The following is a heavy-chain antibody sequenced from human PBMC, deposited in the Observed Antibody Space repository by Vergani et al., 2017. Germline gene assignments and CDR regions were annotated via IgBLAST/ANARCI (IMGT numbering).Heavy chain of an antibody. CDR2: INPNSGGT. D-gene: IGHD6-13*01. J-gene: IGHJ4*02. CDR3: AREPGRAAAGYKYFDY. V-gene: IGHV1-2*02. Sequence: QVQLVQSGAEVKKPGASVKVSCKASGYTFTGYYMHWVRQAPGQGLEWMGWINPNSGGTNYAQKFQGRVTMTRDTSISTAYMELRSLRSDDTAVYYCAREPGRAAAGYKYFDYWGQGTLVTVSS. CDR1: GYTFTGYY.